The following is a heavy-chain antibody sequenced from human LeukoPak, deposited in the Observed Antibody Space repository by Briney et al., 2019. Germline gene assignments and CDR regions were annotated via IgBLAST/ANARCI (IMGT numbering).Heavy chain of an antibody. V-gene: IGHV1-46*01. J-gene: IGHJ6*03. D-gene: IGHD6-13*01. CDR1: GYTFTSYY. Sequence: ASVKVSCKASGYTFTSYYMHWVRQAPGQGLEWVGIINPSGGSTSYAQKFQGRVTITTDESTSTAYMELSSLRSEDTAVYYCASCHSSSWRIYYYYMDVWGKGTTVTVSS. CDR2: INPSGGST. CDR3: ASCHSSSWRIYYYYMDV.